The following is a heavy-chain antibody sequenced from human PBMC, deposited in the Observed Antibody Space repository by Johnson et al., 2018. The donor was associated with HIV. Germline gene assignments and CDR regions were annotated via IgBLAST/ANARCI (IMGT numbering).Heavy chain of an antibody. Sequence: EVQLVESGGGVVRPGESLRLSCVASGFTFDDYDMTWVRQAPGKGLEWVSGINWNGASPGYSDSVKGRFTISRDNAKNSLYLQMNGLTAEDSALYYCARATFYYDTSGYLTRPRAFDIWGQGTMVTVSS. CDR1: GFTFDDYD. V-gene: IGHV3-20*04. D-gene: IGHD3-22*01. CDR3: ARATFYYDTSGYLTRPRAFDI. CDR2: INWNGASP. J-gene: IGHJ3*02.